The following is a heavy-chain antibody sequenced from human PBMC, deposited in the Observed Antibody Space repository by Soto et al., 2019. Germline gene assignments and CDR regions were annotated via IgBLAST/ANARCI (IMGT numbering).Heavy chain of an antibody. CDR3: ARAGSSGYYFDY. D-gene: IGHD3-22*01. CDR1: GRPFSSYA. Sequence: SVKFSCKESGRPFSSYAISWVRQAPGHGREWMGGIIPIFGTANYAQKFQGRVTITADESTSTAYMELSSLRSEDTAVYYCARAGSSGYYFDYWGQGTLVTGSS. V-gene: IGHV1-69*13. J-gene: IGHJ4*02. CDR2: IIPIFGTA.